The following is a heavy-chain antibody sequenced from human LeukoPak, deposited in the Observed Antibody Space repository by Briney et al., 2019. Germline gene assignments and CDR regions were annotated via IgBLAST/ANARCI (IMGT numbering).Heavy chain of an antibody. CDR1: GFTFSSYA. CDR3: ARDRGEYYFDY. J-gene: IGHJ4*02. V-gene: IGHV3-30-3*01. Sequence: GGSLRLSCAASGFTFSSYAMHWVRQAPGKGLEWVAVISYDGSNKYYADSVKGRFTISRDNSKNTLYLQMNSLRAEDTAVYYCARDRGEYYFDYWGQGTLVTVSS. D-gene: IGHD3-10*01. CDR2: ISYDGSNK.